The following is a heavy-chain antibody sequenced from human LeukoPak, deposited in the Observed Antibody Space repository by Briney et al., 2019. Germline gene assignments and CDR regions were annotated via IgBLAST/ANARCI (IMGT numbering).Heavy chain of an antibody. J-gene: IGHJ5*02. CDR1: GGSVSGGSYY. Sequence: SETLSLTCTVSGGSVSGGSYYWSWIRQPPGKGLEWIGYIYYSGSTNYNPSLKSRVTISVDTSKNQFSLKLSSVTAADTAVYYCARDLYNWNDVGWFDPWGQGTLVTVSS. V-gene: IGHV4-61*01. CDR2: IYYSGST. D-gene: IGHD1-20*01. CDR3: ARDLYNWNDVGWFDP.